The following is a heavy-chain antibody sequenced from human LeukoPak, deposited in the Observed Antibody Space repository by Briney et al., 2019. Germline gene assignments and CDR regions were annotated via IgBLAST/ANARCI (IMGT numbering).Heavy chain of an antibody. D-gene: IGHD2-15*01. CDR1: GFTFSSYG. V-gene: IGHV3-33*08. CDR3: ARSLAATLLWFDP. Sequence: PGRSLRLSCAASGFTFSSYGMHWVRQAPGKGLEWVAVIWYDGSNKYYADSVKGRFTISRDNSKNTLYLQMNSLRAEDTAVYYCARSLAATLLWFDPWGQGTLVTVSS. CDR2: IWYDGSNK. J-gene: IGHJ5*02.